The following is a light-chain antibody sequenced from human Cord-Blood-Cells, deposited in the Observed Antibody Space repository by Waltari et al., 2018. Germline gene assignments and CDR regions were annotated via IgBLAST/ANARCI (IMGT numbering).Light chain of an antibody. CDR2: EGS. J-gene: IGLJ3*02. Sequence: QSALTQLDSVSGSPGQSITISCTGTSSDVGSYNLVSWYQQHPGKAPKLLIYEGSKRPSGVSNRFSGSKSGNTASLTLAGLQAEDEADYYCCSYAGSSTWVFGGETKLTVL. CDR3: CSYAGSSTWV. CDR1: SSDVGSYNL. V-gene: IGLV2-23*01.